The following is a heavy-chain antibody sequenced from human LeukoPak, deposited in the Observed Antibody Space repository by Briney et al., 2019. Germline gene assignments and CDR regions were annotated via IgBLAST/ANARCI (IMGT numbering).Heavy chain of an antibody. J-gene: IGHJ5*02. V-gene: IGHV4-59*08. D-gene: IGHD3-22*01. CDR2: IYYSGSI. CDR3: ARPNAVNYDSSGYYYGWFDP. CDR1: GGSISTYY. Sequence: SETLSLTCTVSGGSISTYYWSWIRQPPGKGLEWIGYIYYSGSINYNPSLKSRVTISVDTSKNQFSLMLSSVTAADTAVYYCARPNAVNYDSSGYYYGWFDPWGQGTLVTVSS.